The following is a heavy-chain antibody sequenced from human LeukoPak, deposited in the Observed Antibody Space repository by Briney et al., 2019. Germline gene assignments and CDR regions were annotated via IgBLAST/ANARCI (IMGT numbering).Heavy chain of an antibody. CDR2: ISSSSSYI. Sequence: PGGSLRLSCAASGFTFSSYSMNWVRQAPGKGLEWVSSISSSSSYIYYADSVKGRFTISRDNAKNSLYLQMNSLRAEDTAVYYCARDSFLTGYLDVWGQGTPVTVSS. J-gene: IGHJ6*02. V-gene: IGHV3-21*01. D-gene: IGHD3-9*01. CDR1: GFTFSSYS. CDR3: ARDSFLTGYLDV.